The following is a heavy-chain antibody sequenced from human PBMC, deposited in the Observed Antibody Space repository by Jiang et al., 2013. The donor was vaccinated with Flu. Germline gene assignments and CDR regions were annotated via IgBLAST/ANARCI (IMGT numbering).Heavy chain of an antibody. J-gene: IGHJ3*02. D-gene: IGHD2-21*01. V-gene: IGHV7-4-1*02. CDR3: ACDLSGSMVIEGIDI. Sequence: TSYAMNWVRQAPGQGLEWMGWINTNTGNPTYAQGFTGRFVFSLDTSVSTAYLQISSLKAEDTAVYYCACDLSGSMVIEGIDIWGQGTMVTVSS. CDR1: TSYA. CDR2: INTNTGNP.